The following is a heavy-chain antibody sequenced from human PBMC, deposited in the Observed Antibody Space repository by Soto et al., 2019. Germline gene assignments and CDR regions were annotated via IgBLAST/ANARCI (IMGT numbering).Heavy chain of an antibody. CDR2: ISGSGGST. CDR1: GFTFSSYA. J-gene: IGHJ6*02. D-gene: IGHD2-15*01. Sequence: GGSLRLSCAASGFTFSSYAMNWVRQGPGKGLEWVSVISGSGGSTYYADSVKGRFTISRDNSKNTLYLQMNSLRAEDTAVYYCATPGVAATRWRDYYYYDMDVWGQGTTVTVSS. V-gene: IGHV3-23*01. CDR3: ATPGVAATRWRDYYYYDMDV.